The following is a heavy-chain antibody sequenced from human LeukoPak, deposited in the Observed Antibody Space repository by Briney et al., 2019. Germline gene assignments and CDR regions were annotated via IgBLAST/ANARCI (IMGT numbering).Heavy chain of an antibody. J-gene: IGHJ4*02. D-gene: IGHD6-19*01. Sequence: ASVKVSCKASGGTFSSYAISWVRQAPGQGLEWIGRIIPILGIANYAQKFQGRVTITADKFTSTAYMELSSLRSEDTAVYYCARGSMDSSGFGGANQYYFDYWGQGTLVTVSS. CDR1: GGTFSSYA. CDR3: ARGSMDSSGFGGANQYYFDY. CDR2: IIPILGIA. V-gene: IGHV1-69*04.